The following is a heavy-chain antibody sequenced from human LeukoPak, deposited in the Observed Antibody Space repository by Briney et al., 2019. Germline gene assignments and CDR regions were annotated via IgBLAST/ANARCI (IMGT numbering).Heavy chain of an antibody. CDR2: IYYSGST. CDR1: GGSISSGGYS. V-gene: IGHV4-30-4*07. D-gene: IGHD3-9*01. CDR3: ARGASDYDILTGYYYYYYMDV. J-gene: IGHJ6*03. Sequence: PSQTLSLTCAVSGGSISSGGYSWSWIRQPPGKGLEWIGYIYYSGSTYYNPSLKSRVTISVDTSKNQFSLKLSSVTAADTAVYYCARGASDYDILTGYYYYYYMDVWGKGTTVTVSS.